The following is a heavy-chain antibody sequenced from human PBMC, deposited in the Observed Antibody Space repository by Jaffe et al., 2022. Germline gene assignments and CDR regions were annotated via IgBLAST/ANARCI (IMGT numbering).Heavy chain of an antibody. CDR2: IYYSGST. D-gene: IGHD4-17*01. CDR3: ARQPDYGDYLEVETSNWFDP. CDR1: GGSISSSSYY. J-gene: IGHJ5*02. Sequence: QLQLQESGPGLVKPSETLSLTCTVSGGSISSSSYYWGWIRQPPGKGLEWIGSIYYSGSTYYNPSLKSRVTISVDTSKNQFSLKLSSVTAADTAVYYCARQPDYGDYLEVETSNWFDPWGQGTLVTVSS. V-gene: IGHV4-39*01.